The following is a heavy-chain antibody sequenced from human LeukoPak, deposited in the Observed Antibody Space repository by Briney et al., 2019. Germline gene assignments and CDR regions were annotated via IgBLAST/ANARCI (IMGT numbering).Heavy chain of an antibody. J-gene: IGHJ6*02. CDR1: GFTFGSYA. Sequence: GGSLRLSCAASGFTFGSYAMSWVRQAPGKGLEWVSAISGSGGSTYYADSVKGRFTISRDNSKNTLYLQMNSLRAEDTAVYYCAKVVAYYYGMDVWGQGTTVTVSS. CDR3: AKVVAYYYGMDV. V-gene: IGHV3-23*01. D-gene: IGHD2-21*01. CDR2: ISGSGGST.